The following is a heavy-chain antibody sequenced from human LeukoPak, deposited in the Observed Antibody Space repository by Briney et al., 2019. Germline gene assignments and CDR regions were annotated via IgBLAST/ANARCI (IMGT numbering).Heavy chain of an antibody. J-gene: IGHJ6*03. Sequence: ASVKVSCKASGYTFTSYGISWVRQAPGQGLEWMGWISAYNGNTNYAQKLQGRVTMTTDTSTSTAYMELRSLRSDDTAVYYCAISPNYGDYAYYYYYMDVWGKGTTVTVSS. CDR1: GYTFTSYG. V-gene: IGHV1-18*01. CDR2: ISAYNGNT. D-gene: IGHD4-17*01. CDR3: AISPNYGDYAYYYYYMDV.